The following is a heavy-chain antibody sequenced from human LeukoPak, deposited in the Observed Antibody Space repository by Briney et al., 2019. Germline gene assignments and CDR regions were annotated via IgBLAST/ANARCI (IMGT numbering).Heavy chain of an antibody. Sequence: PGGSLRLSCAASGFTFSSYGMHWVRQAPGKGLEWVAVISYDGSNKYYADSVKGRFTISRDNSKNTLYLQMNSLRAGDTAVYYCAKDARGSYYANLYYYYGMDVWGQGSTVTVSS. CDR1: GFTFSSYG. J-gene: IGHJ6*02. CDR3: AKDARGSYYANLYYYYGMDV. CDR2: ISYDGSNK. V-gene: IGHV3-30*18. D-gene: IGHD3-10*01.